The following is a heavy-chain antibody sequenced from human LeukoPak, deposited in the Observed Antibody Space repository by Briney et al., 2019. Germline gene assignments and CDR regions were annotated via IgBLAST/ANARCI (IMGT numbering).Heavy chain of an antibody. J-gene: IGHJ4*02. CDR3: ARVLDSNYDY. CDR1: GGTFSSYA. V-gene: IGHV1-69*04. CDR2: IIPILGIA. D-gene: IGHD4-11*01. Sequence: GSSVKVSCKASGGTFSSYAISWVRQAPGQGLEWMGRIIPILGIANYAQKFQGRVTITADKSTSTAYMELSSLRSEGTAVYYCARVLDSNYDYWGQGTLVTVSS.